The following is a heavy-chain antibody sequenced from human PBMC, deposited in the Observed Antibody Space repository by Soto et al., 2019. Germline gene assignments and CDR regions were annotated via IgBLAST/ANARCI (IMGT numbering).Heavy chain of an antibody. CDR1: GYTFTSYD. CDR2: MKPNSGTT. Sequence: QVQLVQSGAEVKKPGASVKVSCKASGYTFTSYDINWVRQATGQGLEWMGWMKPNSGTTGYVQKFRGSVTMTRNTSISTAYMELSSLRSEDTAVYYCARERTGTTSMDVWGQGTTVTVSS. V-gene: IGHV1-8*01. D-gene: IGHD1-1*01. CDR3: ARERTGTTSMDV. J-gene: IGHJ6*02.